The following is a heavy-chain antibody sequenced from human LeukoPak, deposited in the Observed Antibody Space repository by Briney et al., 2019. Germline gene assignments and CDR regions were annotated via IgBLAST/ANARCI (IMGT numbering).Heavy chain of an antibody. CDR3: ARRSSGYSSSSLGCDP. J-gene: IGHJ5*02. V-gene: IGHV5-51*01. Sequence: GESLKISCKGSGYSFTSYWIGWVRQMPGKGLEWMGIIYPGDSDTRYSPSFQGQVTISADKSISTPYLKWRSLSAPHPPLYYCARRSSGYSSSSLGCDPWGQGNVVTVSS. CDR1: GYSFTSYW. CDR2: IYPGDSDT. D-gene: IGHD6-6*01.